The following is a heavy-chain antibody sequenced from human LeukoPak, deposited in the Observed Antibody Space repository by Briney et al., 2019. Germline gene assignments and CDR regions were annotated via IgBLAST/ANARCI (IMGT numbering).Heavy chain of an antibody. V-gene: IGHV3-48*04. Sequence: PGRSLRLSCAASGFTFSSCGMHWVRQAPGKGLEWVSYISSSGSTIYYADSVKGRFTISRDNAKNSLYLQMNSLRAEDTAVYYCARDSQTPDVWGQGTTVTVSS. CDR1: GFTFSSCG. J-gene: IGHJ6*02. CDR3: ARDSQTPDV. CDR2: ISSSGSTI.